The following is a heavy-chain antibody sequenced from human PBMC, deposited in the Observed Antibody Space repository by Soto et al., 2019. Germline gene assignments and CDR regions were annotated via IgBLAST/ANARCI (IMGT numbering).Heavy chain of an antibody. V-gene: IGHV4-39*01. CDR3: AVVVAATYYYGMDV. J-gene: IGHJ6*02. Sequence: PSETLSLTCTVSGGSISSSSYYWGWIRQPPGKGLEWIGSIYYSGSTYYNPSLKSRVTISVDTSKNQFSLKLSSVTAADTAVYYCAVVVAATYYYGMDVWGQGTTVTVSS. D-gene: IGHD2-15*01. CDR1: GGSISSSSYY. CDR2: IYYSGST.